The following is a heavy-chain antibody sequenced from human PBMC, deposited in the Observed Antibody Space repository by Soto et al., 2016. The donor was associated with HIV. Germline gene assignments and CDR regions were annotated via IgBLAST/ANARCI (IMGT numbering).Heavy chain of an antibody. CDR2: INWNGGST. CDR1: GFTFDDYG. J-gene: IGHJ6*02. D-gene: IGHD3-10*01. CDR3: ARDRGYYYGSGSSKAVYYYGMDV. Sequence: EVQLVESGGGVVRPGGSLRLSCAASGFTFDDYGMSWVRQAPGKGPEWVSGINWNGGSTGYADSVKGRFTISRDNAKNSLYLQMNSLRAEDTALYYCARDRGYYYGSGSSKAVYYYGMDVWGQGTTVTVSS. V-gene: IGHV3-20*04.